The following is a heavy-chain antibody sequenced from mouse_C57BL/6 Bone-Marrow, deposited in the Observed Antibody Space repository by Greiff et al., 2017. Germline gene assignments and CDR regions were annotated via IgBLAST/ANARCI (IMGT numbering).Heavy chain of an antibody. Sequence: EVKLMESGGGLVKPGGSLKLSCAASGFTFSDYGMHWVRQAPEKGLEWVAYISSGSSTIYYADTVKGRFTISRDNAKNTLFLQMTSLRSEDTAMYYCATITTRFAYWGQGTLVTVSA. CDR3: ATITTRFAY. J-gene: IGHJ3*01. CDR2: ISSGSSTI. V-gene: IGHV5-17*01. CDR1: GFTFSDYG. D-gene: IGHD2-4*01.